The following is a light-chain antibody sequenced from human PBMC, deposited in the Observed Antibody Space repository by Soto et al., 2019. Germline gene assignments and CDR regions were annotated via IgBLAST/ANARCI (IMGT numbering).Light chain of an antibody. CDR3: QQRSNWLT. CDR1: QSVSIY. Sequence: EIVLTQSPATLSLSPGERATLSCRASQSVSIYLAWYQQKSGQAPRLLIYGASNRATGIPARFSGSGSGTDFTLTISRLEPEDFAVYYCQQRSNWLTFGGGTKVEIK. CDR2: GAS. J-gene: IGKJ4*01. V-gene: IGKV3-11*01.